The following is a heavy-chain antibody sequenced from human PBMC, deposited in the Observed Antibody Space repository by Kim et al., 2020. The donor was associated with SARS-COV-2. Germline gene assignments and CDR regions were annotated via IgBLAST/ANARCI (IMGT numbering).Heavy chain of an antibody. CDR2: INTNTGNP. V-gene: IGHV7-4-1*02. CDR3: ARGTSVAGTDWLDP. D-gene: IGHD6-19*01. CDR1: GYTFTNYA. Sequence: ASVKVSCKASGYTFTNYAMNWVRQAPGQGLEWMGWINTNTGNPTYAQGFTGRFVFSLDTSVSTAYLQISSLKTDDTAIFYCARGTSVAGTDWLDPWGQGT. J-gene: IGHJ5*02.